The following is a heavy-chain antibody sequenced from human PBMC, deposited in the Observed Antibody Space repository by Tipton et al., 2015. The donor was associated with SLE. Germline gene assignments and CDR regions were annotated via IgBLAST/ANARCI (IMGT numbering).Heavy chain of an antibody. D-gene: IGHD2-15*01. CDR2: ISYDGSNK. Sequence: RSLRLSCAASGFTFSSYAMHWVRQAPGKGLEWVAVISYDGSNKYYADSVKGRFTISRDNSKNTLYLQMNSLRAEDTAVYYCARGSEWWGAFDIWGQGTMVTVSS. V-gene: IGHV3-30*04. CDR1: GFTFSSYA. J-gene: IGHJ3*02. CDR3: ARGSEWWGAFDI.